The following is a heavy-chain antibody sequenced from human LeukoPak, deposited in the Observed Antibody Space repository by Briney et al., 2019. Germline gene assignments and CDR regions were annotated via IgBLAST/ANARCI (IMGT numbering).Heavy chain of an antibody. CDR2: IKQDGSDK. CDR1: GFTFRDYW. D-gene: IGHD1-7*01. CDR3: ARVGAWELQRVFEY. J-gene: IGHJ4*02. Sequence: GGSLRLSCAASGFTFRDYWMTWVRQFPGRGLEWVANIKQDGSDKYYFDFVKGRFTISRDNAKKSLFVETNSLTVEDTAVYYCARVGAWELQRVFEYWGQGTLVTVSS. V-gene: IGHV3-7*01.